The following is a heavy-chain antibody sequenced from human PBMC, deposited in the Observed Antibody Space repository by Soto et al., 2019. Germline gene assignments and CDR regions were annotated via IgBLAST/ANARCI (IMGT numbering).Heavy chain of an antibody. CDR3: ATILNRAFET. CDR1: GFTFSSYW. J-gene: IGHJ3*02. Sequence: EVQLVESGGGLVQPGGSLRLSCAASGFTFSSYWMSWVRQAPGRGLAWMGNIKQDGTEKDYVDSVKGRFTISRDNARNSVFLQMDSLRADDTAVYYCATILNRAFETWGQGTMVTVSS. D-gene: IGHD3-3*01. V-gene: IGHV3-7*01. CDR2: IKQDGTEK.